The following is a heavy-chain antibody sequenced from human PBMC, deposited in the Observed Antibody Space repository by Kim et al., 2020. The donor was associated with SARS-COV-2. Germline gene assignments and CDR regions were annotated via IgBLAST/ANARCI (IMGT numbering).Heavy chain of an antibody. J-gene: IGHJ6*02. Sequence: GGSLRLSCAASGFTFSSNGMHWVRQAPGKGLEWVAVIWYDGSNKYYADSVKGRFTISRDNSKNTLYLQMNSLRAEDTAVYYCARVEATIRNYYYGMDGWGQGTTVTVSS. CDR3: ARVEATIRNYYYGMDG. V-gene: IGHV3-33*08. D-gene: IGHD5-12*01. CDR1: GFTFSSNG. CDR2: IWYDGSNK.